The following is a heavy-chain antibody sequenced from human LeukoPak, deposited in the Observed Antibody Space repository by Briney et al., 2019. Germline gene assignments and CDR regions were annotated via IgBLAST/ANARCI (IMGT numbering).Heavy chain of an antibody. CDR1: GDSINNNNW. J-gene: IGHJ4*02. CDR3: ARDRVGATRRDYYFDY. V-gene: IGHV4-4*02. Sequence: SGTLSLTCAVSGDSINNNNWWSWVRQPPGKGLEWIGEIYHTGSTNYDPSPKSRVSISVDKSKNQFSLKLSSVTAADTAVYYCARDRVGATRRDYYFDYWGQGTLVTVSS. D-gene: IGHD1-26*01. CDR2: IYHTGST.